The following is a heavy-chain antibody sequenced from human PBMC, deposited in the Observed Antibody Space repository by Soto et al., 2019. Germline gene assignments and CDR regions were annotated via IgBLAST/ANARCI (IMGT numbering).Heavy chain of an antibody. CDR1: GYSFTSYW. Sequence: GESLKITCKGSGYSFTSYWIGWVRQMPGKGLEWMGIIYPGDSDTRYSPSFQGQVTISADKSISTAYLQWSSLKASDTAMYYCARLTDVDIVATLHFDYWGQGTLVTVSS. CDR3: ARLTDVDIVATLHFDY. V-gene: IGHV5-51*01. CDR2: IYPGDSDT. J-gene: IGHJ4*02. D-gene: IGHD5-12*01.